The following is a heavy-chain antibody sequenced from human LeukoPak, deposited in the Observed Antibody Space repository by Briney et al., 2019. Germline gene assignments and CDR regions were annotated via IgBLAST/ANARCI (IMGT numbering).Heavy chain of an antibody. CDR3: AKVLGNWDAFDV. CDR1: GFMFSSHG. J-gene: IGHJ3*01. Sequence: AGGSLRLSCAASGFMFSSHGMSWVRQAPGKGLEWVSAISGSGGGTFYAGSVKGQFTISRDNPKNTVYLQMNNLRVEDTATYYCAKVLGNWDAFDVWGQGTLVTVSA. D-gene: IGHD1-1*01. CDR2: ISGSGGGT. V-gene: IGHV3-23*01.